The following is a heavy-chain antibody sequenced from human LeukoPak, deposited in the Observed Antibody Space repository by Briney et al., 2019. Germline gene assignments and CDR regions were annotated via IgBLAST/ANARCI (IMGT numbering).Heavy chain of an antibody. Sequence: SETLSLTCTVSSGSISSGGYYWSWIRQHPGKGLEWIGYIYYSGSTYYNPSLKSRVTISVDTSKNQFSLKLSSVTAADTAVYYCARGGEYYYDSSGYPPFDYWGQGTLVTVSS. D-gene: IGHD3-22*01. CDR3: ARGGEYYYDSSGYPPFDY. CDR1: SGSISSGGYY. V-gene: IGHV4-31*03. J-gene: IGHJ4*02. CDR2: IYYSGST.